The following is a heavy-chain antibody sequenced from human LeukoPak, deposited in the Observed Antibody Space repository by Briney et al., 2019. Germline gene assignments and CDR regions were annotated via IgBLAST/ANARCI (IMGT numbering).Heavy chain of an antibody. Sequence: GGSLRLSCAASGFSVSDKYMSWVRQAPGKGLEWVSVLYTGGNIYYADFAKGRFTISRDNSNNMVFLQMNSLTAEDTTLYYCAGGQMFTSGGFDNWGQGALVTVSS. V-gene: IGHV3-53*01. CDR3: AGGQMFTSGGFDN. J-gene: IGHJ5*02. CDR2: LYTGGNI. CDR1: GFSVSDKY. D-gene: IGHD6-19*01.